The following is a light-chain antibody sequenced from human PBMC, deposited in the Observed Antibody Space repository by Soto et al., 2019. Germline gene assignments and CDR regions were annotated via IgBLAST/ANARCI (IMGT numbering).Light chain of an antibody. CDR1: QSVSSN. CDR2: GAS. CDR3: QQYNNWLWIT. V-gene: IGKV3-15*01. J-gene: IGKJ5*01. Sequence: EIVMTQSPATLSVSPGERATLSCRASQSVSSNLAWSQQKPGQVPRLLIYGASTRASGIPAMFSGSGSGTEFTLTISSLQSEDFALYFCQQYNNWLWITFGQGPRLGI.